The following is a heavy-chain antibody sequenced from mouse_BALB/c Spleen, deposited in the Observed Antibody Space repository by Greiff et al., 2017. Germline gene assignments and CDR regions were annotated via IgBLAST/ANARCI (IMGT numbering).Heavy chain of an antibody. V-gene: IGHV1S137*01. J-gene: IGHJ4*01. CDR3: ARRGYEGAMDY. CDR1: GYTFTDYA. Sequence: VQLQQSGAELVRPGVSVKISCKGSGYTFTDYAMHWVKQSHAKSLEWIGVISTYYGDASYNQKFKGKATMTVDKSSSTAYMELARLTSEDSAIYYCARRGYEGAMDYWGQGTSVTVSS. CDR2: ISTYYGDA. D-gene: IGHD2-14*01.